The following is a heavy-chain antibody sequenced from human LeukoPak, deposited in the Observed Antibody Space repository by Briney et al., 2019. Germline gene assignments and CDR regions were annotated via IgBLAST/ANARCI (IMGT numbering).Heavy chain of an antibody. CDR2: IYYSGST. D-gene: IGHD3-3*01. CDR1: GGSISSSSYY. CDR3: ARRITIFGVVATDGMDV. J-gene: IGHJ6*02. V-gene: IGHV4-39*01. Sequence: PSETLSLTCTVSGGSISSSSYYWGWIRQPPGKGLEWIGSIYYSGSTYYNPSLKRRVTISVDTSKNQFSLKLSSVTAADTAVYYCARRITIFGVVATDGMDVWGQGTTVTVSS.